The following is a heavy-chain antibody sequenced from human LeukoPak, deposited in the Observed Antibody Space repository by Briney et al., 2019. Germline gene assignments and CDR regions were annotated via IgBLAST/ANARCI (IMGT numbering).Heavy chain of an antibody. CDR3: ARTASYGSGSYFGLVGYYGMDV. Sequence: GGSLRLSCAASGFTFSSFSMNWVRQAPGKGLEWVSYIRSGGTNTDYTGSVKGRFTISRDNAKNSLYLQMNSLRAEDTAVYYCARTASYGSGSYFGLVGYYGMDVWGQGTTVTVSS. D-gene: IGHD3-10*01. CDR1: GFTFSSFS. V-gene: IGHV3-48*04. J-gene: IGHJ6*02. CDR2: IRSGGTNT.